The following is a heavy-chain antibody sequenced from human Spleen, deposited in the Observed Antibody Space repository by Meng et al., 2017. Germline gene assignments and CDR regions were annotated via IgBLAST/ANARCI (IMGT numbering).Heavy chain of an antibody. D-gene: IGHD3-10*01. Sequence: ASVKVSCKASGYTFSSHGISWVRQAPGQGLEWMGWISGYNGNTEYAQKFQGRVTMTTDTSTSTAYMELKSLRSDDTAVYYCARDAKVTRPLNPYASLEAFDIWGQGTMVTVSS. V-gene: IGHV1-18*01. CDR2: ISGYNGNT. CDR3: ARDAKVTRPLNPYASLEAFDI. J-gene: IGHJ3*02. CDR1: GYTFSSHG.